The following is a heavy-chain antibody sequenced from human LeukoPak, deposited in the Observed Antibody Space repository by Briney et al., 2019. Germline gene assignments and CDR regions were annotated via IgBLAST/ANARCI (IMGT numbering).Heavy chain of an antibody. CDR1: GFTVSSNY. Sequence: GGSLRLSCAASGFTVSSNYMSWVRQAPGKGLEWVSIIYSGGGTFYADSVKGRFTISRDNSKNTLYLQMNSLRAEDAAVYYCARGGSYLSAFDIWGQGTMVTVSS. D-gene: IGHD1-26*01. V-gene: IGHV3-53*01. J-gene: IGHJ3*02. CDR2: IYSGGGT. CDR3: ARGGSYLSAFDI.